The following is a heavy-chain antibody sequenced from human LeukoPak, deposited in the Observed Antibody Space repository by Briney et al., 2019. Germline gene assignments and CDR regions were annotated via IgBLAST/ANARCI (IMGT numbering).Heavy chain of an antibody. Sequence: ASVKVSCKASGYTFTSYYMHWVRQAPGQGLEWMGIINPSGGSTSYAQKFQGRVTMTRDTSTSTVYKELSSLRSEDTAVYYCARVGIAAAGHDYWGQGTLVTVSS. CDR1: GYTFTSYY. J-gene: IGHJ4*02. CDR3: ARVGIAAAGHDY. CDR2: INPSGGST. V-gene: IGHV1-46*01. D-gene: IGHD6-13*01.